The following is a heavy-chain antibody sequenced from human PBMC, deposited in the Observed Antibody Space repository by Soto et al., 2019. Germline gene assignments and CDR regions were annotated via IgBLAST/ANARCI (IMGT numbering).Heavy chain of an antibody. V-gene: IGHV1-69*12. CDR2: IMPVFSTP. D-gene: IGHD3-3*02. CDR3: ARDKDRQQLGGNYYYIMDV. CDR1: GGTFRTSA. J-gene: IGHJ6*01. Sequence: QVQLVQSGAEVKKPGSSVKVSCKTSGGTFRTSAISWVRQAPGQGLEWMGGIMPVFSTPDYAQKFQGRVTITADECTGTAYRALSSLRSEDTAVYYCARDKDRQQLGGNYYYIMDVWGQGTTVTVSS.